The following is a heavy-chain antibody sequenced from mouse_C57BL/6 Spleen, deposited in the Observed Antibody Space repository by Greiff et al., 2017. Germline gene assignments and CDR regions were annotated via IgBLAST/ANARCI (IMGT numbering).Heavy chain of an antibody. V-gene: IGHV2-4*01. D-gene: IGHD2-12*01. CDR2: IWSGGST. CDR1: GFSLTSYG. CDR3: ASFTTGFAY. J-gene: IGHJ3*01. Sequence: QVQLKESGPGLVQPSQSLSITCTVSGFSLTSYGVHWVRQPPGTGLEWLGVIWSGGSTDYNAAFISRLSISKDNSKSQVFFKMNSLQADDTAIYYCASFTTGFAYWGQGTLVTVSA.